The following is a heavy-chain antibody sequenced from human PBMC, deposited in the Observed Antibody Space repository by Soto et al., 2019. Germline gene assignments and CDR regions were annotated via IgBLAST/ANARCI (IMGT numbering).Heavy chain of an antibody. CDR1: GFTFSSYG. CDR2: ISYDGSNK. D-gene: IGHD3-22*01. V-gene: IGHV3-30*18. CDR3: AKDDDSSGYYYTAFDY. J-gene: IGHJ4*02. Sequence: GGSLRLSCAASGFTFSSYGMHWVRQAPGKGLEWVAVISYDGSNKYYADSVKGRFTVSRDNSKNTLYLQMNSLRAEDTAVYYCAKDDDSSGYYYTAFDYWGQGTLVTVSS.